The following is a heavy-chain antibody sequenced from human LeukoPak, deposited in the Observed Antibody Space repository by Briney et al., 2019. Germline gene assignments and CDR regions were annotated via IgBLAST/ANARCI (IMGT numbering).Heavy chain of an antibody. CDR1: GFTFSSYD. Sequence: PGGSLRLSCEASGFTFSSYDMNWVRQAPGKGLEWVSVISGSGGSTDYADSVKGRFSISRDNSKNTLYLQMNSLRAEDTAVYYCAKGQLWFREFSYFDYWGQGTLVTVSS. J-gene: IGHJ4*02. CDR2: ISGSGGST. D-gene: IGHD3-10*01. V-gene: IGHV3-23*01. CDR3: AKGQLWFREFSYFDY.